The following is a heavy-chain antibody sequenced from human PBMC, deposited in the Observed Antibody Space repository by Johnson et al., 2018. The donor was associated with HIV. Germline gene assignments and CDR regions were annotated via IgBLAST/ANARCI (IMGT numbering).Heavy chain of an antibody. J-gene: IGHJ3*02. Sequence: QLVESGGGLVQPGGSLRLSCAASGFTFSSYAMSWVRQAPGKGLEWVSAVSGSADSTYYAAAVKGRFTISRDNSKNTLYLQMNSRRIEDTAVYYCASSATTVVMEGFAFDIWGQGTMVTVSS. D-gene: IGHD4-23*01. CDR1: GFTFSSYA. CDR2: VSGSADST. CDR3: ASSATTVVMEGFAFDI. V-gene: IGHV3-23*04.